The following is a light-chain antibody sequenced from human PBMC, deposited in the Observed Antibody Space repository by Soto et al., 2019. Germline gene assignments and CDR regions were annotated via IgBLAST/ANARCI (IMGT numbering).Light chain of an antibody. CDR3: QVWDSSSDHVV. CDR2: HDS. Sequence: SSELTQPPSVSVAPRKTARITCGGNNFESQSVHWYQQKPGQAPVVVIHHDSDRPSEIPERFSGSKSGNTATLTISGVEAGDEADYWCQVWDSSSDHVVFGGGTKLTVL. CDR1: NFESQS. V-gene: IGLV3-21*04. J-gene: IGLJ2*01.